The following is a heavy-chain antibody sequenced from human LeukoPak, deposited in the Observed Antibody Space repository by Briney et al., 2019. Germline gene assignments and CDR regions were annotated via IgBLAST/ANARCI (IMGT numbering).Heavy chain of an antibody. V-gene: IGHV3-15*01. CDR1: GFTFSSYS. CDR3: TTNWDAPLGR. CDR2: IKSHIDGGTT. Sequence: GGSLRLSCAASGFTFSSYSMNWVRQAPGKGPEWIGRIKSHIDGGTTDYAAPVKGRFTISRDDSKETLYLRMSSLKSDDTAVYFCTTNWDAPLGRWGQGTQVTVSS. J-gene: IGHJ4*02. D-gene: IGHD1-1*01.